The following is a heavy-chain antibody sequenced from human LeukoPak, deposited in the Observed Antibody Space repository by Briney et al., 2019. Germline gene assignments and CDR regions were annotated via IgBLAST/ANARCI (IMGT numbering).Heavy chain of an antibody. D-gene: IGHD3-16*01. CDR2: IWYDGSNK. V-gene: IGHV3-33*06. J-gene: IGHJ4*02. Sequence: GGSLRLSCAASGFTFSSYGMHWVRQAPGKGLEWVAVIWYDGSNKYYADSVKGRFTIPRDNSRDTLYLQMNSLRAEDTAVYYCAKGYYDYVWGSYYFDYWGQGTLVTVSS. CDR3: AKGYYDYVWGSYYFDY. CDR1: GFTFSSYG.